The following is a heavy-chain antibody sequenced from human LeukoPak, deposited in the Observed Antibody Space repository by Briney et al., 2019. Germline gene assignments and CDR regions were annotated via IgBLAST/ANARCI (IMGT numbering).Heavy chain of an antibody. CDR3: ARDNYFIAAAAGWLDP. CDR1: GYTFTGYY. D-gene: IGHD6-13*01. V-gene: IGHV1-2*02. CDR2: INPNSGGT. Sequence: ASVKVSCKASGYTFTGYYMHWVRQAPGQGLEWMGWINPNSGGTNYAQKFQGRVTMTRDTSISTAYMELSRLRSDDTAVYYCARDNYFIAAAAGWLDPWGQGTLVTVSS. J-gene: IGHJ5*02.